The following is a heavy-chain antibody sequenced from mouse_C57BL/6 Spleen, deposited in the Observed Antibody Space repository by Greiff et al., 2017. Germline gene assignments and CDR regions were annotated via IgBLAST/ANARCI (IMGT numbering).Heavy chain of an antibody. CDR2: INPNYGTT. D-gene: IGHD1-1*01. Sequence: VHVKQSGPELVKPGASVKISCKASGYSFTDYNMNWVKQSNGKSLEWIGVINPNYGTTSYNQKFKGKATLTVDQSSSTAYMQLNSLTSEDSAVYYCAITTVVATRTWFAYWGQGTLVTVSA. CDR3: AITTVVATRTWFAY. CDR1: GYSFTDYN. J-gene: IGHJ3*01. V-gene: IGHV1-39*01.